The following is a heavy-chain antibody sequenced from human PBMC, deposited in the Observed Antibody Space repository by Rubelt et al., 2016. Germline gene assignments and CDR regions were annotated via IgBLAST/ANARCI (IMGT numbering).Heavy chain of an antibody. CDR3: ARGGYYSTIDY. J-gene: IGHJ4*02. CDR1: GYSISSGYH. CDR2: IYYSGST. V-gene: IGHV4-61*03. Sequence: QVQLQESGPGLVKPSETLSLTCTVSGYSISSGYHWGWIRQPPGKGLEWIGYIYYSGSTHFNPSLKSRVTISVDTSKNHFSLNLRSGTAPDTAGYYGARGGYYSTIDYWGQGTLVTVSS. D-gene: IGHD3-10*01.